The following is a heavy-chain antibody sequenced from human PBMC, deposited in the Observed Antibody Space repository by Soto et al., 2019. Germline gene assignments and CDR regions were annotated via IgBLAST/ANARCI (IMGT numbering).Heavy chain of an antibody. CDR2: IWYDGSKT. J-gene: IGHJ4*02. Sequence: QVQLMESGGGVVQPGRSLRLSCAASGFDFSAHGMHWVRQAPGKGLEWVTLIWYDGSKTYYADSVKGRFIVSRDNSNSTLYLQINSLRAEDTAVYYCVRFRAGYNLDSWGQGTLVAVSS. D-gene: IGHD5-18*01. V-gene: IGHV3-33*01. CDR1: GFDFSAHG. CDR3: VRFRAGYNLDS.